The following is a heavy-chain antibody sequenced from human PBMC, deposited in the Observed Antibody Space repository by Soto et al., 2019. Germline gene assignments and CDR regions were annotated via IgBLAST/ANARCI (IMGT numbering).Heavy chain of an antibody. Sequence: ASVKVSCKASGYTFTGYYMHWVRQAPGQGLEWMGWINPNSGGTNYAQKFQGWVTMTRDTSISTDYMELSRPRSDDTAVDYCARASGSDRLPSAYGMDVWGQGTTVTVSS. D-gene: IGHD1-26*01. V-gene: IGHV1-2*04. CDR1: GYTFTGYY. CDR3: ARASGSDRLPSAYGMDV. J-gene: IGHJ6*02. CDR2: INPNSGGT.